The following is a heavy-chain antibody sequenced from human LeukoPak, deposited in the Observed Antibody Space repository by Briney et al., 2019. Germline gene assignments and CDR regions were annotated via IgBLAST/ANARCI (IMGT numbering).Heavy chain of an antibody. CDR2: ISSSGSTI. V-gene: IGHV3-48*03. Sequence: GSLRLSCAASGFTFSSYEMNWVRQAPGKGLEWVSYISSSGSTIYYADSVKGRFTISRDNAKNSLYLQMNSLRAEDTAVYYCAREKVYGSGSYYGYYYYGMDVWGQGTTVTVSS. D-gene: IGHD3-10*01. CDR3: AREKVYGSGSYYGYYYYGMDV. J-gene: IGHJ6*02. CDR1: GFTFSSYE.